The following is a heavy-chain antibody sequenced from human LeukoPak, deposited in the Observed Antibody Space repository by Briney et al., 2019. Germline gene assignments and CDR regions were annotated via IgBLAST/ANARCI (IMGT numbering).Heavy chain of an antibody. CDR1: GFTVSSNS. V-gene: IGHV3-53*01. Sequence: PGGSLRLSCTVSGFTVSSNSMSWVRQAPGKGLEWVSVIYSGGSTYYADSVKGRFTISRDNSKNTLYLQMNSLRAEDTAVYYCASGYCSGGSCSQDDYWGQGTLVTVSS. CDR2: IYSGGST. CDR3: ASGYCSGGSCSQDDY. D-gene: IGHD2-15*01. J-gene: IGHJ4*02.